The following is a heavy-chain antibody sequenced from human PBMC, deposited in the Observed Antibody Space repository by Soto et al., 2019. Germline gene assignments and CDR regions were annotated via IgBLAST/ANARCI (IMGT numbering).Heavy chain of an antibody. J-gene: IGHJ4*02. D-gene: IGHD6-13*01. CDR1: VYTFTSYG. V-gene: IGHV1-18*04. CDR3: ARASGAAAGPLRRYDY. CDR2: ISGYSANT. Sequence: XSVKGSCKASVYTFTSYGISWVRQAPGQGLEWMGWISGYSANTNYAQNLQGRVTVTTDTSTSTAYMELRSLRSDDTAFYYCARASGAAAGPLRRYDYWGPGTLVTVSS.